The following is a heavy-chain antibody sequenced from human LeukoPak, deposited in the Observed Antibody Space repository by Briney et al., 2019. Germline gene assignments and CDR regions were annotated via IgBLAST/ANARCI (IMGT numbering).Heavy chain of an antibody. CDR3: AKDVFGWFGELQPHFDY. J-gene: IGHJ4*02. CDR2: ISGSGGST. V-gene: IGHV3-23*01. CDR1: GFTFSSYA. Sequence: PGGSLRLSCAASGFTFSSYAMSWVRQAPGKGLEWVSAISGSGGSTYYADSVKGRFTISRDNSKNTLYLQMNSLRAEDTAVYYCAKDVFGWFGELQPHFDYWGQGTLVTVSS. D-gene: IGHD3-10*01.